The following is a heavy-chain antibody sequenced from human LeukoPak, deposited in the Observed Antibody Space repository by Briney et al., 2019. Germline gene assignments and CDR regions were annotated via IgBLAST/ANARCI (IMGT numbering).Heavy chain of an antibody. J-gene: IGHJ5*02. CDR3: ARSVYTIIAVAEGATNWFDP. D-gene: IGHD6-19*01. CDR2: IIPIFGTA. Sequence: SVKVSCKASGGTFSSYAISWVRQAPGQGLEWMGGIIPIFGTANYAQKFQGRVTITADESTSTAYMELSSLRSEDTAVYYCARSVYTIIAVAEGATNWFDPWGQGTLVTVSS. CDR1: GGTFSSYA. V-gene: IGHV1-69*13.